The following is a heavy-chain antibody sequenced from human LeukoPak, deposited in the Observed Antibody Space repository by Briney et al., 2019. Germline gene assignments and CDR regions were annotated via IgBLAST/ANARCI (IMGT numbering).Heavy chain of an antibody. D-gene: IGHD2-2*02. Sequence: ASVKVSCKASGYTFTSYGISWVRQAPGQGLERMGWISAYNGNTNYAQKLQGRVTMTTDTSTSTAYMELRSLRSDDTAVYYCARVVRGYCSSTSCYSLAPLWFDPWGQGTLVFVSS. J-gene: IGHJ5*02. V-gene: IGHV1-18*01. CDR1: GYTFTSYG. CDR3: ARVVRGYCSSTSCYSLAPLWFDP. CDR2: ISAYNGNT.